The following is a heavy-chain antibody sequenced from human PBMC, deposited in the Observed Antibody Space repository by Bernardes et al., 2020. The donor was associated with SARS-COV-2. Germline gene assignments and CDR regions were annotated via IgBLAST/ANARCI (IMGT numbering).Heavy chain of an antibody. CDR3: ARDSCSGGSCYSY. CDR2: INPNSGGT. Sequence: ASVKVSCKASGYTFTGYYMHWVRQAPGQGLEWMGWINPNSGGTNYAQKFQGWVTMTRDTSISTAYMELSRLRSDDTAVYYCARDSCSGGSCYSYWGQGTLVTVSS. V-gene: IGHV1-2*04. CDR1: GYTFTGYY. J-gene: IGHJ4*02. D-gene: IGHD2-15*01.